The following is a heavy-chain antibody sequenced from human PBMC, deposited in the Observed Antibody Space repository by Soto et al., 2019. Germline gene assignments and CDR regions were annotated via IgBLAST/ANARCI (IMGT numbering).Heavy chain of an antibody. V-gene: IGHV3-23*01. CDR1: GFTFSSYA. CDR2: ISGSGDST. J-gene: IGHJ4*02. CDR3: AKDVDPWELPVGYFDY. Sequence: GGSLRLSCAASGFTFSSYAMSWVRQAPGKGLEWVSAISGSGDSTYYADSVKGRFTISRDNSKNTLYLQMNSLRAEDTAVYYCAKDVDPWELPVGYFDYWGQGTLVTVSS. D-gene: IGHD1-26*01.